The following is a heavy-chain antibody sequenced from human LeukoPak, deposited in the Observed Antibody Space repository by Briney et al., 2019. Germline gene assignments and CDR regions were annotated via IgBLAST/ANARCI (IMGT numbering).Heavy chain of an antibody. Sequence: SETLSLTCTVSGGSISSSSYYWVWLRQPPGKGLVWLGSIYYSGSTYYNPSLKSRVTISVDTSREQFSLKLSSVTAADTAVYYCARVGSGYCSSTSCFPPDYWGQGTLVTVSS. CDR2: IYYSGST. CDR1: GGSISSSSYY. V-gene: IGHV4-39*01. D-gene: IGHD2-2*01. J-gene: IGHJ4*02. CDR3: ARVGSGYCSSTSCFPPDY.